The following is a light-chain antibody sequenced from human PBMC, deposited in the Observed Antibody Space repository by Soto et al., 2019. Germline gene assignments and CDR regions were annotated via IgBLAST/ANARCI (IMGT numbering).Light chain of an antibody. Sequence: DIQMTQSPSSLSASVGDRVTITCRASQGINHYLAWFQQKPGKVPKLLIYATSTLQSGVPSRFSGSGFGTDFTLTISSLQPEDVATYYCQKHNSYSLTFGGGTKVDIK. CDR3: QKHNSYSLT. CDR1: QGINHY. J-gene: IGKJ4*01. CDR2: ATS. V-gene: IGKV1-27*01.